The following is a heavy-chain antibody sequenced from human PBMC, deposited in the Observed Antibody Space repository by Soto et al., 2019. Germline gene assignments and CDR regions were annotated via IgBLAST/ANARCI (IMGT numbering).Heavy chain of an antibody. Sequence: QVQLQESGPGLVKPSETLSLTCTVSGGSISSYYWSWIRQPPGKGLEWIGYIYYSGSTDYDPSLKSRVTISVDTSKNHFSLKLSSVTAADTAVYYCARRWGTSFDFWGQGTLVTVSS. J-gene: IGHJ4*02. D-gene: IGHD7-27*01. V-gene: IGHV4-59*01. CDR1: GGSISSYY. CDR2: IYYSGST. CDR3: ARRWGTSFDF.